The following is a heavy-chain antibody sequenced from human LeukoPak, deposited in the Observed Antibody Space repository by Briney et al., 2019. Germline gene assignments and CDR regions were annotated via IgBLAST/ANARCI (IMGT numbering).Heavy chain of an antibody. Sequence: WASVKVSCKASGYTFTSYYMHWVRQAPGQGLEWMGIINPSGGSTSYAQKFQGRVTMTRDTSTSTVYMELSSLRSEDTAVYYCARDASVVVAATPVDAFDIWGQGTMVTVSS. D-gene: IGHD2-15*01. CDR3: ARDASVVVAATPVDAFDI. V-gene: IGHV1-46*01. CDR1: GYTFTSYY. J-gene: IGHJ3*02. CDR2: INPSGGST.